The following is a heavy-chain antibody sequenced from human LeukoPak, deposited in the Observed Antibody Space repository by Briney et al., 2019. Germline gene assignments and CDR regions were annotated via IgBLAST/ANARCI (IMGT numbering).Heavy chain of an antibody. V-gene: IGHV3-30-3*01. Sequence: PGGSLRLSCAASGFTFSSYAMHWVRQAPGKGLEWVAVISYDGSNKYYADSVKGRFTISRDNSKNTLYLQMNSLRAEDTAVYYCARGVDSSGWWRGRGMDVWGQGTTVTVSS. CDR2: ISYDGSNK. J-gene: IGHJ6*02. CDR3: ARGVDSSGWWRGRGMDV. D-gene: IGHD6-19*01. CDR1: GFTFSSYA.